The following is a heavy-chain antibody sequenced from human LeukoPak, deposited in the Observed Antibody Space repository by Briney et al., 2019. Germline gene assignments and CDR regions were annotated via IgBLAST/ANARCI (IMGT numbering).Heavy chain of an antibody. CDR2: ISGSGGST. V-gene: IGHV3-23*01. Sequence: GGSLRLSCAASGFTFYSYGMHWVRQAPGKGLEWVSAISGSGGSTYYADSVKGRFTISRDNSKNTLYLQMNSLRAEDTAVYYCAKVREVGATTGYYFDYWGQGTLVTVSS. CDR3: AKVREVGATTGYYFDY. D-gene: IGHD1-26*01. J-gene: IGHJ4*02. CDR1: GFTFYSYG.